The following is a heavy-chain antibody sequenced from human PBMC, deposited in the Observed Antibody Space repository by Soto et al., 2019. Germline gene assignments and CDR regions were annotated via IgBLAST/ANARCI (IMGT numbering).Heavy chain of an antibody. Sequence: GGSLRLSCAASGFTVSSNYMSWVRQAPGKGLEWVSVIYSGGSTYYADSVKGRFTISRDNSKNTLYLQMNSLRAEDTAVYYCARDGSYYDSSGPAVYWGQGTLVTVSS. CDR1: GFTVSSNY. J-gene: IGHJ4*02. CDR2: IYSGGST. V-gene: IGHV3-53*01. D-gene: IGHD3-22*01. CDR3: ARDGSYYDSSGPAVY.